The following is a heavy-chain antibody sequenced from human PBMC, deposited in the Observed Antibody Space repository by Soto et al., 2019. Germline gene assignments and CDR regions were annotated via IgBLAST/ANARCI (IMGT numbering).Heavy chain of an antibody. V-gene: IGHV1-3*01. J-gene: IGHJ4*02. D-gene: IGHD3-10*01. Sequence: QVKLVQSGAEVKKPGASVKVSCKASGYTFTSYAMHWVRQAPGQRLEWMGWINAGNGNTKYSQKFQGRVTITRDTSASTAYMELSSLRSEDTAVYYCARGGLLWFGELFLFDYWGQGTLVTVSS. CDR3: ARGGLLWFGELFLFDY. CDR2: INAGNGNT. CDR1: GYTFTSYA.